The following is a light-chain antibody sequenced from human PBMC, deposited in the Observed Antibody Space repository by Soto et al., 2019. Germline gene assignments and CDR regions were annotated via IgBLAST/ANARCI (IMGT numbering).Light chain of an antibody. J-gene: IGKJ1*01. CDR1: QSVSSNY. Sequence: EIVLTQSPVTLSLSPGERATLSCRASQSVSSNYLAWYQHKPGQAPRLIIYGASSRATDIPDRFSGSGSGTDFSLTISRLEPEDFAVYSCKQYGSTPPTFGQGTKVEIK. CDR2: GAS. V-gene: IGKV3-20*01. CDR3: KQYGSTPPT.